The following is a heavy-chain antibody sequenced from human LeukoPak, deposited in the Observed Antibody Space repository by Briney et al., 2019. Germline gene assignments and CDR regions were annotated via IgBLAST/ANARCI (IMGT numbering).Heavy chain of an antibody. Sequence: SETLSLTCAVYGGSFSGYYWSWIRQPPGKGLEWIGEINHSGSTNYNPSLKSRVTISVDTSKNQSSLKLSSVTAADTAVYYCARGVRYYYDSSGYEDYWGQGTLVTVSS. CDR2: INHSGST. CDR3: ARGVRYYYDSSGYEDY. V-gene: IGHV4-34*01. CDR1: GGSFSGYY. D-gene: IGHD3-22*01. J-gene: IGHJ4*02.